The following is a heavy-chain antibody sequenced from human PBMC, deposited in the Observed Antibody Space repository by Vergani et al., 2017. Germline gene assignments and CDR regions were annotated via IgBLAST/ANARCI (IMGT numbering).Heavy chain of an antibody. J-gene: IGHJ1*01. V-gene: IGHV3-23*04. CDR2: ISGSGGST. CDR1: GLTFSSYA. CDR3: AKEPLEGQLTGGFQH. Sequence: LVESGGGVVQPGRSLRLSCAASGLTFSSYAMSWVRQAPGKGLEWVSAISGSGGSTFYADSVKGRFTISRDNSKNTLYLQMNSLRAEDTAVYYCAKEPLEGQLTGGFQHWGQGTLVTVSS. D-gene: IGHD6-13*01.